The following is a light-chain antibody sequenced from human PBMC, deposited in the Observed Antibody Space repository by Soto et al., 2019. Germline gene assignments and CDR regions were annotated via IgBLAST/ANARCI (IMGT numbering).Light chain of an antibody. CDR2: GAS. J-gene: IGKJ5*01. CDR1: QSVSSN. V-gene: IGKV3-11*01. Sequence: VLTASPSNGSVSRGRGATVSLGASQSVSSNLAWYQQKPGQAPRLLIYGASTRATGIPARFSGSGSGTDFTLTISSVEPEDFAVYYCQQRSNWPMTFGQGTRVDIK. CDR3: QQRSNWPMT.